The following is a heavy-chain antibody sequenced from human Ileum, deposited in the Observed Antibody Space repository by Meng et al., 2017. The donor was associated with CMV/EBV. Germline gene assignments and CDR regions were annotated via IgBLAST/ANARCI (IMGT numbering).Heavy chain of an antibody. V-gene: IGHV1-2*02. CDR1: GYTFTGYY. Sequence: ASVKVSCKASGYTFTGYYMHWVRQAPGQGLEWMGWINPNSGGTKYAQKFQGRVTMTRDTSISTVYVEVSRVRSDDTAVYYCARDALPPQSAPDYWAQGTVVTFSS. J-gene: IGHJ4*02. CDR2: INPNSGGT. CDR3: ARDALPPQSAPDY.